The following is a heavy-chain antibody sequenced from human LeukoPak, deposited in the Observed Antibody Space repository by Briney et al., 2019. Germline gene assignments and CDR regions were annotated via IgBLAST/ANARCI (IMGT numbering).Heavy chain of an antibody. CDR1: GYTFTSYY. J-gene: IGHJ4*02. CDR2: INPTGGST. Sequence: ASGKLSCKASGYTFTSYYMHWVREAPGQGLEWMGLINPTGGSTSYAQQFQGRISMSRDTSTTTVYMEMSSLTSEDTALYYCARESTAFDYWGQGTLVTVSS. CDR3: ARESTAFDY. V-gene: IGHV1-46*01.